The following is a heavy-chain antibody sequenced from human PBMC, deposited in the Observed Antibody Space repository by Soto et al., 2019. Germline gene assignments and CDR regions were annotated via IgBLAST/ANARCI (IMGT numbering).Heavy chain of an antibody. CDR1: GGSISSYY. Sequence: ETLSLTCTVSGGSISSYYWSWIRQSAGKGLEWIGRIYNGGNTQYNPSLKSRVTMSADTSKNQFSLRLNSVTAADTAVYYCARDGSDSYGLDVWGQGTTVTVSS. J-gene: IGHJ6*02. CDR3: ARDGSDSYGLDV. V-gene: IGHV4-4*07. D-gene: IGHD3-10*01. CDR2: IYNGGNT.